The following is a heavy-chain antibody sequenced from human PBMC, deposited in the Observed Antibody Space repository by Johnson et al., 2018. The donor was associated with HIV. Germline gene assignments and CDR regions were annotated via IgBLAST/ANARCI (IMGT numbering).Heavy chain of an antibody. V-gene: IGHV3-30*04. CDR3: ARVTLVLDI. CDR1: GFTFSSYA. J-gene: IGHJ3*02. CDR2: ISYDGSNK. Sequence: QVQLVESGGGVVQPGRSLRLSCAASGFTFSSYAMHWVRQAPGKGLEWVAVISYDGSNKYYADSVKGRFTISRDNSKNTLYLQMNSLRAEDTAVYYCARVTLVLDIWCQGTMVTVSS. D-gene: IGHD4-23*01.